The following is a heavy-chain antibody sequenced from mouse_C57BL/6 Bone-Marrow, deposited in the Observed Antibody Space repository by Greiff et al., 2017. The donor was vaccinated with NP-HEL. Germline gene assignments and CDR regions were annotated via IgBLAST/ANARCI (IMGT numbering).Heavy chain of an antibody. CDR3: ARSPPGAYYGSSQYYFDY. D-gene: IGHD1-1*01. J-gene: IGHJ2*01. V-gene: IGHV1-54*01. Sequence: LVESGAELVRPGTSVKVSCKASGYAFTNYLIEWVKQRPGQGLEWIGVINPGSGGTNYNEKFKGKATLTADKSSSTAYMQLSSLTSEDSAVYFCARSPPGAYYGSSQYYFDYWGQGTTLTVSS. CDR1: GYAFTNYL. CDR2: INPGSGGT.